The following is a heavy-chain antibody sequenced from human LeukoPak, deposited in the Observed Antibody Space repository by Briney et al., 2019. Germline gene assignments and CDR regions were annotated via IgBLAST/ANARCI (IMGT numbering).Heavy chain of an antibody. J-gene: IGHJ3*02. CDR2: FSGTGNNT. CDR3: ARDIARDSSGYYYGDDAFDI. D-gene: IGHD3-22*01. CDR1: GFTFGSNA. Sequence: GGSLRLSCVASGFTFGSNAMTWVRQAPGKGLEWVSSFSGTGNNTYYSDSVRGRFTISRDNAKNSLYLQMNSLRAEDAAVYYCARDIARDSSGYYYGDDAFDIWGQGTMVTVSS. V-gene: IGHV3-21*01.